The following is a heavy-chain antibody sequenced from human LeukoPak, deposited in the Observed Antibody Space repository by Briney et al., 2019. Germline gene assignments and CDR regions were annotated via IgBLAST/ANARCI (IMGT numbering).Heavy chain of an antibody. CDR1: RFTFTSYA. CDR3: AKGRRVGAGYYYGMDV. V-gene: IGHV3-23*01. J-gene: IGHJ6*02. Sequence: GGSLRLSCAASRFTFTSYAMSWVRQAPGKGLEWVSGISGSGGSAYYADSVKGRFTIFRDNSKSTLYLQMNSLRAEDTAAYYCAKGRRVGAGYYYGMDVWGQGTTVTVSS. D-gene: IGHD2-15*01. CDR2: ISGSGGSA.